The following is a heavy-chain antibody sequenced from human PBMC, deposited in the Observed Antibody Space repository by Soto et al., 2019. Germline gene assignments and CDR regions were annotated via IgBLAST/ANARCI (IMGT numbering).Heavy chain of an antibody. D-gene: IGHD1-26*01. CDR3: ARREIQGPIDY. CDR2: IYYSGTT. Sequence: QVQLQESGPGLVKPSDTLSLTCAVSGYSISSSNWWGWIRQPPGKGLEWIGHIYYSGTTYYNPSLKSRVIMSVHTSRNQFSLKLTSVTAVDTAVYYCARREIQGPIDYWGQGTLVTVSS. CDR1: GYSISSSNW. J-gene: IGHJ4*02. V-gene: IGHV4-28*01.